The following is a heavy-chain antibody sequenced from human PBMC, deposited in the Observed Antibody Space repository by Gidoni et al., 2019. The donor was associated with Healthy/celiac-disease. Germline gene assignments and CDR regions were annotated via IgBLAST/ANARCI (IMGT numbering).Heavy chain of an antibody. Sequence: QVQLVESGGGVVQPGRSLRLSCAASGFTFSSYGMHWVRQAPGKGLEWVAVIWYDGSNKYYADSVKGRFTISRDNSKNTLYLQMNSLRAEDTAVYYCARDLYYYGSGSYSIFDYWGQGTLVTVSS. J-gene: IGHJ4*02. D-gene: IGHD3-10*01. V-gene: IGHV3-33*01. CDR2: IWYDGSNK. CDR3: ARDLYYYGSGSYSIFDY. CDR1: GFTFSSYG.